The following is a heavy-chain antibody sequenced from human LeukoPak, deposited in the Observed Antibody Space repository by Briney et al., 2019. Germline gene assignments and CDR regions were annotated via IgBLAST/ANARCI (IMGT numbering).Heavy chain of an antibody. CDR1: GFTFSSYE. CDR2: ISSSGSTI. Sequence: PGGSLRLSCAASGFTFSSYEMNWVRQAPGKGLEWVSYISSSGSTIYYADSVKGRFTISRDNAKNTLYLQMNSLRAEDTAVYYCAKVSSGGYYYEYFQHWGQGTLVTVSS. J-gene: IGHJ1*01. D-gene: IGHD3-22*01. V-gene: IGHV3-48*03. CDR3: AKVSSGGYYYEYFQH.